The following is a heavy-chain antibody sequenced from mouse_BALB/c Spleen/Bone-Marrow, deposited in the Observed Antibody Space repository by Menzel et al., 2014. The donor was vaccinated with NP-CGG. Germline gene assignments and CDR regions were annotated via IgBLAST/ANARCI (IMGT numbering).Heavy chain of an antibody. V-gene: IGHV2-9*02. CDR2: IWAGGST. Sequence: VKLQESGPGLVAPSQSLSITCTVSGFSLTSYGVHWVRQPPGKGLEWLGVIWAGGSTNYNSALMSRLSISKDNSKSQVFLKMNSLQTDDTAMYYCARDNGSFFAYWGQGTLVTVSA. J-gene: IGHJ3*01. CDR3: ARDNGSFFAY. D-gene: IGHD1-1*02. CDR1: GFSLTSYG.